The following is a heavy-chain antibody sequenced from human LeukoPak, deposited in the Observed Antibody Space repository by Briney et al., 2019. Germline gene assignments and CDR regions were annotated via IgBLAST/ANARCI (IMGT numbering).Heavy chain of an antibody. Sequence: GGSLRLSCTASGFTFDDYAMHWVRQAPGKSLEWVSFISWDGDSTYYADSVKGRFTISRDNAKNSLYLQMNSLRAEDTAVYYCASAPARFYYDSSGSDFRGQGTLVTVSS. J-gene: IGHJ4*02. CDR1: GFTFDDYA. D-gene: IGHD3-22*01. CDR3: ASAPARFYYDSSGSDF. CDR2: ISWDGDST. V-gene: IGHV3-43D*04.